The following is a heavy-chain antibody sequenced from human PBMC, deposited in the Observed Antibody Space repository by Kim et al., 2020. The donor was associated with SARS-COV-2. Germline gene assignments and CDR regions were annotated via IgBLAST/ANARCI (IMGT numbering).Heavy chain of an antibody. V-gene: IGHV1-24*01. D-gene: IGHD1-26*01. CDR3: ATSPSIVVARWFDP. J-gene: IGHJ5*02. Sequence: YAQKFRGRVPRTKDTSTDTAYMELSSLRSEDTAVYYCATSPSIVVARWFDPWGQGTLVTVSS.